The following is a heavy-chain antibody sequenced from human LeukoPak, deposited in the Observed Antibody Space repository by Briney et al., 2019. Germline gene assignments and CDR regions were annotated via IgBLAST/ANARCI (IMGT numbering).Heavy chain of an antibody. J-gene: IGHJ3*02. CDR1: GGTFSSYA. V-gene: IGHV1-69*04. CDR3: ARDRSPLSDAFDI. CDR2: IIPILGIA. Sequence: SVKVSCKASGGTFSSYAISWVRQAPGRGLEWMGRIIPILGIANYAQKFQGRVTITADKSTSTAYMELSSLRSEDTAVYYCARDRSPLSDAFDIWGQGTMVTVSS.